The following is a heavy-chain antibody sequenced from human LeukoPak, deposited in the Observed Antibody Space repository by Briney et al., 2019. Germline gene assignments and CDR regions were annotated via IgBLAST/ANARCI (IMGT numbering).Heavy chain of an antibody. J-gene: IGHJ4*02. D-gene: IGHD2-8*02. CDR2: ISYDGSNK. Sequence: GGSLRLSCAASGFTFSSYAMHWVRQAPGKGLEWVAVISYDGSNKYYADSVKGRFTISRDNSKNTLYLQMNSLRSDDTAVYYCARVGGTGRAVYYFDYWGQGTLVTVSS. CDR3: ARVGGTGRAVYYFDY. CDR1: GFTFSSYA. V-gene: IGHV3-30-3*01.